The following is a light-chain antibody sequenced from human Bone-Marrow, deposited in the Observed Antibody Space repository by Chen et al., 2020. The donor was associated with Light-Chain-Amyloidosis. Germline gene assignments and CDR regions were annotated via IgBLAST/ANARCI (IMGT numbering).Light chain of an antibody. Sequence: QSALTPPAAVSGSPGQSITISCTGTSSDVGSYNLVSWYQQHPVKAPKFMIYEVNKRPSGVSNRFSGSKSGNTASLTISGLQAEDEADYYCCSYAGSSTLVFGGGTKVTVL. V-gene: IGLV2-23*02. CDR3: CSYAGSSTLV. J-gene: IGLJ3*02. CDR1: SSDVGSYNL. CDR2: EVN.